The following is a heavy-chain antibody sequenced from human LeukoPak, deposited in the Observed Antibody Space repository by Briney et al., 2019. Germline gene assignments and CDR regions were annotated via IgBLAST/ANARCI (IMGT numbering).Heavy chain of an antibody. Sequence: GGSLRLSCAASGFTFDDYAMHWVRQAPGKGLEWVSGISGNSCSIGYADSVKGRFTISRDNATNSLYLQMNSLRAEDMALYYCAKDTGRRYSGLFDYWGQGTLVTVSS. V-gene: IGHV3-9*03. CDR2: ISGNSCSI. D-gene: IGHD5-12*01. J-gene: IGHJ4*02. CDR1: GFTFDDYA. CDR3: AKDTGRRYSGLFDY.